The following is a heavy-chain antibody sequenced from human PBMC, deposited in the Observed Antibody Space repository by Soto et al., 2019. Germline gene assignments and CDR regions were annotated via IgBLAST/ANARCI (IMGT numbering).Heavy chain of an antibody. J-gene: IGHJ4*02. CDR2: MNPNSGNT. CDR3: ARGVDFWSGYLVYYFDY. CDR1: GYTFGNYG. D-gene: IGHD3-3*01. V-gene: IGHV1-8*02. Sequence: GASVKVSCKTSGYTFGNYGISWVRQAPGQGLEWMGWMNPNSGNTGYAQKFQGRVTMTRNTSISTAYMELSSLRSEDTAVYYCARGVDFWSGYLVYYFDYWGQGTLVTVSS.